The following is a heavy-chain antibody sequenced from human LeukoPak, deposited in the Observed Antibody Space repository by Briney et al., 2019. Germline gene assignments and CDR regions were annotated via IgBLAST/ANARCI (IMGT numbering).Heavy chain of an antibody. CDR1: GGSISSGSYY. Sequence: SQTLSLTCTVSGGSISSGSYYWSWIRQPAGKGLEWIGRIYTSGSTNYNRSLKSRVTISVDTSKNQFSLRLTSVTAADTAVYFCARDYSTPSYYYYYMDVWGKGTTVTVSS. V-gene: IGHV4-61*02. J-gene: IGHJ6*03. CDR3: ARDYSTPSYYYYYMDV. D-gene: IGHD6-6*01. CDR2: IYTSGST.